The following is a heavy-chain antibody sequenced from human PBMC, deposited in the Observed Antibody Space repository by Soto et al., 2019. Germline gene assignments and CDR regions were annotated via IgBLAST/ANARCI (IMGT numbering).Heavy chain of an antibody. Sequence: SGESLKISFKGSGYSFTSYWLGWVRQMPGKGLEWMGIIYPGDSDTRYSPSFQGQVTISADKSISTAYLQWSSLKASDTAIYYWARQLFGVSKGPHYGMDVWRQGTTVTVSS. V-gene: IGHV5-51*01. CDR1: GYSFTSYW. CDR2: IYPGDSDT. J-gene: IGHJ6*02. D-gene: IGHD3-3*01. CDR3: ARQLFGVSKGPHYGMDV.